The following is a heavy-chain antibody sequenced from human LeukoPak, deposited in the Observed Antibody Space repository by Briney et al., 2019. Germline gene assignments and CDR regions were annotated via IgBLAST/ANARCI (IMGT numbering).Heavy chain of an antibody. Sequence: SETLSLTCTVSGGSISSYNWSWIRQPPGKGLEWIGYIYYSGSTNYNPSLKSRVTISVDTSKNQFSLKLSSVTAADTAVYYCARAWVNYYGSGSCVSAFDIWGQGTMVTVSS. CDR2: IYYSGST. CDR1: GGSISSYN. D-gene: IGHD3-10*01. J-gene: IGHJ3*02. CDR3: ARAWVNYYGSGSCVSAFDI. V-gene: IGHV4-59*01.